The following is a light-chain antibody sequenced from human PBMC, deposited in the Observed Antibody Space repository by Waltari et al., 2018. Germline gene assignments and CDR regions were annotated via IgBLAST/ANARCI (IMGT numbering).Light chain of an antibody. CDR1: KLGDKY. CDR3: QAWDSDTDVV. CDR2: QDN. V-gene: IGLV3-1*01. Sequence: SYELIQPPSVSVSPGQTASITCSGDKLGDKYACWYQQKPGQSPVLVIYQDNKRPSGIPERFSGSNFGNTATLTISGTQTMDEADYYCQAWDSDTDVVFGGGTKLTVL. J-gene: IGLJ2*01.